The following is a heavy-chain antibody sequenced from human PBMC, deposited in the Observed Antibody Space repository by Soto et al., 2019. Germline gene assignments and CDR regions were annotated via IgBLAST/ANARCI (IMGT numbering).Heavy chain of an antibody. CDR2: IYYNGDT. V-gene: IGHV4-31*03. CDR3: SRWSRAYYFDS. D-gene: IGHD6-13*01. J-gene: IGHJ4*02. CDR1: GGPIIDGGHY. Sequence: SETLSLTCTVVGGPIIDGGHYWSWVRQRPGTGLEWMGYIYYNGDTHYNPSLQSRITMSLDTSESQFSLKLTSVTAADTAVYYCSRWSRAYYFDSWGQGALVTVSS.